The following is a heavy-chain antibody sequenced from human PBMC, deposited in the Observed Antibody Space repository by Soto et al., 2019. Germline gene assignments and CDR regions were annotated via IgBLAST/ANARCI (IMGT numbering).Heavy chain of an antibody. V-gene: IGHV3-23*01. Sequence: PGGSLRLSCAASGSPFTNYAMNWVRQAPGKGLEWVSSIGANGGSTLDADSVKGRFTISRDNSKQTLYLQMNSLRPEDTAVYYCAKDSSYSSSWYEFNSWGQGTLVTVSS. J-gene: IGHJ4*02. CDR3: AKDSSYSSSWYEFNS. CDR1: GSPFTNYA. D-gene: IGHD6-13*01. CDR2: IGANGGST.